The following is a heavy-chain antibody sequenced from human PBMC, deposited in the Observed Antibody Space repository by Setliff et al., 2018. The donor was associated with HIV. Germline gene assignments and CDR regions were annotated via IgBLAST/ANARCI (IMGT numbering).Heavy chain of an antibody. Sequence: EASVKVSCKASGYSFTGYYMHWVRQAPGQGIEWLGWINPSSGGSVSAQKFQGRVSMTRDTSITTAYLELSDLRSDDTAVYYCASGGDSPLVKGYYFLYWGQGTLVTVSS. J-gene: IGHJ4*02. CDR3: ASGGDSPLVKGYYFLY. CDR2: INPSSGGS. V-gene: IGHV1-2*02. CDR1: GYSFTGYY. D-gene: IGHD5-18*01.